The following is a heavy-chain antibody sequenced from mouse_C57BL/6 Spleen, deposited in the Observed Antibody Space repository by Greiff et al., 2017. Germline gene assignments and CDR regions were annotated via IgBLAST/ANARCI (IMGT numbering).Heavy chain of an antibody. D-gene: IGHD2-3*01. CDR2: VYPYNGGT. CDR3: ARCLDGYYYAMDY. V-gene: IGHV1-36*01. Sequence: VQLKESGPVLVKPGPSVKISCKASGFTFTDYYMHWVKQSHGKSLEWIGLVYPYNGGTSYNQKFKGKATLTVDTSSSTAYMELNSLTSEDSAVYYCARCLDGYYYAMDYWGQGTSVTVSS. J-gene: IGHJ4*01. CDR1: GFTFTDYY.